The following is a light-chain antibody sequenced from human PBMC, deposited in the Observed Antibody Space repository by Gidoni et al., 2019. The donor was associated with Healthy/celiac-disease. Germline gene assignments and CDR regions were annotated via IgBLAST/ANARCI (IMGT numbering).Light chain of an antibody. CDR1: QSVSSY. Sequence: EIVLTKSPATLSLSPGESATLSCRASQSVSSYLAWYQQKPGQAPSLLIYDASNRATGIPARFSGSGSGTDFTLTISSLEPEDFAVYYCQQRSNWPLTFGGXTKVEIK. CDR3: QQRSNWPLT. V-gene: IGKV3-11*01. J-gene: IGKJ4*01. CDR2: DAS.